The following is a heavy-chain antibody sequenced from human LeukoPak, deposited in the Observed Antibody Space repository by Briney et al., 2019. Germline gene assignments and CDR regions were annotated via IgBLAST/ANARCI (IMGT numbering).Heavy chain of an antibody. CDR2: IDPSDSYT. CDR3: ARQFSPYDILTGYPDY. V-gene: IGHV5-10-1*01. Sequence: KLGESRKISCKGSGYSFTSYWISWVRQMPGKGLEWMGRIDPSDSYTNYSPSFQGHVTISADKSISTAYLQWSSLKASDTAMYYCARQFSPYDILTGYPDYWGQGTLVTVSS. CDR1: GYSFTSYW. D-gene: IGHD3-9*01. J-gene: IGHJ4*02.